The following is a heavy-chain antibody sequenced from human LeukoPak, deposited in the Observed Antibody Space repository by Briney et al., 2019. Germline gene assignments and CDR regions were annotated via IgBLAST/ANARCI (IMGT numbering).Heavy chain of an antibody. D-gene: IGHD1-1*01. J-gene: IGHJ4*02. Sequence: GGSLRLSCAASGFTFRNYALSWVRQAPGEGLEWVSGISDNGGGPYYADSVKGRFIISRDNSKNMLYLQMNSLRAEDTAVYYSAKESGPLGVPLYDYWGRGILVTASS. V-gene: IGHV3-23*01. CDR2: ISDNGGGP. CDR3: AKESGPLGVPLYDY. CDR1: GFTFRNYA.